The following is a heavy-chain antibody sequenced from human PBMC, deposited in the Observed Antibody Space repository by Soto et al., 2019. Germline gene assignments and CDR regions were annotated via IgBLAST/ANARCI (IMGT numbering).Heavy chain of an antibody. J-gene: IGHJ4*02. CDR2: IYNRGSS. CDR3: ARDNIVVAGMRVFDY. D-gene: IGHD3-22*01. CDR1: GGSVSSGSYY. Sequence: QVQLKESGPGLLKPSETLSLTCTVSGGSVSSGSYYWGWIRQPPGKGLEWIGYIYNRGSSNYNPSSKSRVTISVDTSKTHFSLKLSSVTAADTAVYYCARDNIVVAGMRVFDYCGQGPLLTVSS. V-gene: IGHV4-61*03.